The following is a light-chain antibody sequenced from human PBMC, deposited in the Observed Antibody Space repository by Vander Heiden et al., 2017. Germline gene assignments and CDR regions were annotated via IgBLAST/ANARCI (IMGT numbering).Light chain of an antibody. Sequence: QSVLTQPPSVSGAPGQRVTIACTGSSPNIGAGYDVHWYQQLPGPAPKLLIYGNSNRPSGVPDRFSGSKSGTSASLAITGLQAEDEADYYCQSYDSSLSGSVFGGGTKLTVL. J-gene: IGLJ3*02. CDR2: GNS. CDR1: SPNIGAGYD. CDR3: QSYDSSLSGSV. V-gene: IGLV1-40*01.